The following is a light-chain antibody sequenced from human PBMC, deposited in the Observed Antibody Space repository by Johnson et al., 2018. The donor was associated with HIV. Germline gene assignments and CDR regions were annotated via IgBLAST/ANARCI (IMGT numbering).Light chain of an antibody. CDR2: ENN. Sequence: QSVLTQPPSVSAAPGQKVTISCSGSSSNIGNNYVSWYQQFPGTAPKLLIYENNKRPSGIPDRFSGSKSGTSATLGITGLQTGDEADYYCATWDRSLTSGGVFGTGTKVTVL. CDR1: SSNIGNNY. J-gene: IGLJ1*01. CDR3: ATWDRSLTSGGV. V-gene: IGLV1-51*02.